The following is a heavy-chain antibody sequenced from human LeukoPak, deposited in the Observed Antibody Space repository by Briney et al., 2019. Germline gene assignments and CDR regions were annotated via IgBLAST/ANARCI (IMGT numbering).Heavy chain of an antibody. V-gene: IGHV3-23*01. CDR2: ISGSGGST. Sequence: GGSLRLSCAASGFTFSSYAMSWVRQAPGKGLEWVSAISGSGGSTYYADSVKGRFTISRDNSKNTLYLQMNSLRAEDTAVYYCAKDPEFHYCSSTSCPDNIHYWGQGTLVTVSS. J-gene: IGHJ4*02. CDR1: GFTFSSYA. CDR3: AKDPEFHYCSSTSCPDNIHY. D-gene: IGHD2-2*01.